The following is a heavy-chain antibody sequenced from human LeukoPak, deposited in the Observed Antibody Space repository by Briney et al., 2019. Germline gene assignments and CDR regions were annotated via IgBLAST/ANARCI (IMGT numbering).Heavy chain of an antibody. CDR3: ARQESSNWD. CDR2: IFYSRST. D-gene: IGHD4-11*01. Sequence: SDTLSLTCTVCCGSIRSSTYYWGWSPQPPGKGLEWVRSIFYSRSTYYNPSLKSRITISVDTSKNQFSVRLNSITAADTAVYYCARQESSNWDWGQGTLVTVSS. J-gene: IGHJ4*02. CDR1: CGSIRSSTYY. V-gene: IGHV4-39*01.